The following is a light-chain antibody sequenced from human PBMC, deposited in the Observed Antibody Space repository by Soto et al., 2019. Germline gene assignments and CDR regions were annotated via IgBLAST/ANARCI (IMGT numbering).Light chain of an antibody. J-gene: IGKJ1*01. CDR1: QSISTW. Sequence: DIQMTQSPSTLPASVGDRVTITCRASQSISTWLAWYQQQPGKAPKLLIYKASSLQSGVPSRFSGSGSGTDFTLTISSLQPEDVATYYCQKYNSAPRTFGQGTKVDIK. CDR2: KAS. V-gene: IGKV1-5*03. CDR3: QKYNSAPRT.